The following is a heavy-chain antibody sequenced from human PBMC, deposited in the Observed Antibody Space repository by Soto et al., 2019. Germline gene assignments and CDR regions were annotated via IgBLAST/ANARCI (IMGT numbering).Heavy chain of an antibody. CDR1: GFTFSSYE. CDR3: AKDYGDYAPFDI. Sequence: GGSLRLSCAASGFTFSSYEMNWVRQAPGKGLEWVSYISSSGSTIYYADSVKGRFTISRDNSKNTLYLQMNSLRAEDTAVYYCAKDYGDYAPFDIWGQGTMVTVSS. D-gene: IGHD4-17*01. V-gene: IGHV3-48*03. CDR2: ISSSGSTI. J-gene: IGHJ3*02.